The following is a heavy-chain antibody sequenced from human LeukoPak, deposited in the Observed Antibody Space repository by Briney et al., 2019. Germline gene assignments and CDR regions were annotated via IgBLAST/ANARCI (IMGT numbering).Heavy chain of an antibody. J-gene: IGHJ4*02. V-gene: IGHV3-48*04. D-gene: IGHD6-13*01. Sequence: PGGSLRLSCAASAFTFSSYAMTWVRQAPGKGLEWVSYFTSMSRTIYYADSVKGRFTISRDDAKKSLYLQMNSLRVEDTAIYYCARQSSGIAATDKIDYWGQGTLVTVSS. CDR1: AFTFSSYA. CDR3: ARQSSGIAATDKIDY. CDR2: FTSMSRTI.